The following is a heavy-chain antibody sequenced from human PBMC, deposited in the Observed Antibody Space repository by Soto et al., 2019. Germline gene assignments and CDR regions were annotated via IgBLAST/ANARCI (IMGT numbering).Heavy chain of an antibody. J-gene: IGHJ6*02. Sequence: ASVKVSCKASGGTFSSYAISWVRQDPGQGLEWMGGIIPIFGTANYAQKFQGRVTITADESTSTAYMELSSLRSEDTAVYYCARDLPENFPDYYGMDVWGQGTTVTSP. CDR1: GGTFSSYA. D-gene: IGHD2-2*01. CDR3: ARDLPENFPDYYGMDV. V-gene: IGHV1-69*13. CDR2: IIPIFGTA.